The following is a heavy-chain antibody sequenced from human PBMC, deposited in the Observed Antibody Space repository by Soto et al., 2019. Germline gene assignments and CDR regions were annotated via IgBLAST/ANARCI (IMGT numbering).Heavy chain of an antibody. CDR1: GFTFSSYA. CDR2: ISGSGGST. V-gene: IGHV3-23*01. J-gene: IGHJ6*02. D-gene: IGHD1-7*01. CDR3: AKLGVTGTLDYYYGMDV. Sequence: GGSLRLSCAASGFTFSSYAMSWVRQAPGKGLEWVSAISGSGGSTYYADSVKGRFTISRDNSKNTPYLQMNSLRAEDTAVYYCAKLGVTGTLDYYYGMDVWGQGTTVTVSS.